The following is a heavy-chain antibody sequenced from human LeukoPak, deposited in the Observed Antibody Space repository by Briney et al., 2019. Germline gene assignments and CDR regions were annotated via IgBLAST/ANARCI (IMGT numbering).Heavy chain of an antibody. D-gene: IGHD3-3*01. CDR2: ISAYNGNT. V-gene: IGHV1-18*01. J-gene: IGHJ6*03. CDR3: ARLTFWSYNYYYYYMDV. Sequence: ASVKVSCKASGYTFTSYGISWVRQAPGQGLEWMGWISAYNGNTNYAQKLQGRVTTTTDTSTSTAYMELRSLRSDDTAVYYCARLTFWSYNYYYYYMDVWGKGTTVTVSS. CDR1: GYTFTSYG.